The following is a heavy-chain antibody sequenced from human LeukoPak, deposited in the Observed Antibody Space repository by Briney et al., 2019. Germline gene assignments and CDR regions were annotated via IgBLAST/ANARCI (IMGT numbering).Heavy chain of an antibody. CDR2: ISYDGSNK. CDR3: AKDRGGTTVTTQYFDY. D-gene: IGHD4-17*01. CDR1: GFTFSSYG. V-gene: IGHV3-30*18. Sequence: GRSLRLSCAASGFTFSSYGMHGVRQAPGKGLEWVAVISYDGSNKYYADSVKGRFTISRDNSKNTLYLQMNSLRAEDTAVYYCAKDRGGTTVTTQYFDYWGQGTLVTVSS. J-gene: IGHJ4*02.